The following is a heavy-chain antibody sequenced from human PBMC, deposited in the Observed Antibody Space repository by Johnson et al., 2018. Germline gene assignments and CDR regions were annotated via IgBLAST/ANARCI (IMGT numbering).Heavy chain of an antibody. Sequence: VQLVESGGGVVQPGRSLRLTCAASGFTFSSYSMNWVRQAPGKGLEWVAVIWYDGSNKYYADSVKGRFTISRDNSKNTLYLQMNSLRAEDTAVYYCAKVSAAAGTQGFQHWGQGTLVTVSS. CDR1: GFTFSSYS. J-gene: IGHJ1*01. CDR2: IWYDGSNK. V-gene: IGHV3-33*06. D-gene: IGHD6-13*01. CDR3: AKVSAAAGTQGFQH.